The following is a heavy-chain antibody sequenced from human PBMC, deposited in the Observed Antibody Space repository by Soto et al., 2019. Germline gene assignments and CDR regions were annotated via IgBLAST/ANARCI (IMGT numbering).Heavy chain of an antibody. J-gene: IGHJ6*02. CDR1: GYSFTSYW. CDR2: IYPGDSDT. V-gene: IGHV5-51*01. Sequence: GESLKISCKGSGYSFTSYWIGWVRQMPGKGLEWMGIIYPGDSDTRYSPSFQGQVTISADKSISTAYLQWSSLKASDTAMYYCARLDGYNGQDYYGMDVWGQGTTVTVSS. D-gene: IGHD5-12*01. CDR3: ARLDGYNGQDYYGMDV.